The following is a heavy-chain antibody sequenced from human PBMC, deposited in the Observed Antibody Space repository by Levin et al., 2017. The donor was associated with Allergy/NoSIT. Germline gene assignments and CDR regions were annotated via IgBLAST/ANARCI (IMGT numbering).Heavy chain of an antibody. CDR2: IIPIFGTA. V-gene: IGHV1-69*13. CDR1: GGTFSSYA. CDR3: ARVVDCTGGVCYLGAFDI. D-gene: IGHD2-8*02. Sequence: SVKVSCKASGGTFSSYAISWVRQAPGQGLEWMGGIIPIFGTANYAQKFQGRVTITADESTSTAYMELSSLRSEDTAVYYCARVVDCTGGVCYLGAFDIWGQGTMVTVSS. J-gene: IGHJ3*02.